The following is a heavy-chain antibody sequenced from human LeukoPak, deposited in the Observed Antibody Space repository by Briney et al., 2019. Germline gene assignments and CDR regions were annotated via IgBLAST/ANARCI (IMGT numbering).Heavy chain of an antibody. CDR2: IGAYNGNT. Sequence: ASVRVSCKASGYTFTSYGISWVRQAPGRGLEWMGWIGAYNGNTNYAQKLQGRVTMTTDTSTSTAYMELRSLRSDDTAVYYCARVIPLFWFGELLSNWFDHWGQGTLVTVSS. D-gene: IGHD3-10*01. CDR1: GYTFTSYG. CDR3: ARVIPLFWFGELLSNWFDH. V-gene: IGHV1-18*01. J-gene: IGHJ5*02.